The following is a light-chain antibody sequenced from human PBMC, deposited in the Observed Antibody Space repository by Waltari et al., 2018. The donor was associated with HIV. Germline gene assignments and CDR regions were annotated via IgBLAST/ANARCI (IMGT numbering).Light chain of an antibody. CDR2: EVS. J-gene: IGLJ1*01. V-gene: IGLV2-23*02. CDR3: CSYAGSSTDV. Sequence: QSALTQPASVSGSPGQSITIPCTGTSSDVGSYNLVSWYQQHPGKAPKLMIYEVSKRPSGVSNRFSGLQAEDEADYYCCSYAGSSTDVFGTGTRVIVL. CDR1: SSDVGSYNL.